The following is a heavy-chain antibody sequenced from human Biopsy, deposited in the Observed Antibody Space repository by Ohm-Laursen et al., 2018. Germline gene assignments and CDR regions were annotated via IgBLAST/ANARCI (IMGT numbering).Heavy chain of an antibody. CDR3: VRGVDYYDPYHYYALDV. V-gene: IGHV4-34*01. CDR1: GDSFNGYY. CDR2: INYSGRT. D-gene: IGHD3-22*01. J-gene: IGHJ6*02. Sequence: TLSLTCAVYGDSFNGYYWSWIRQTPGKGLEWIGEINYSGRTNYNPSLKSQVTISVDTSKNQFSLKVSSVTAADTAVYYCVRGVDYYDPYHYYALDVWGQGTTVTVSS.